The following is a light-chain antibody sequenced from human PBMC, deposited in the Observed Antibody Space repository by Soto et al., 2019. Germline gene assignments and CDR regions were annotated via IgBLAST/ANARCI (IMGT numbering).Light chain of an antibody. CDR2: GAS. J-gene: IGKJ4*01. CDR1: QSVTSTY. V-gene: IGKV3-20*01. CDR3: QQFGSSGLT. Sequence: EIVLTQSPGTLSLSPGDRATLSCRASQSVTSTYLAWYQQKPGQAPRLPIYGASSRATGIPDRFGGSGSGTDFTLTISRLEPEDSAVYYCQQFGSSGLTFGGGTKVEIK.